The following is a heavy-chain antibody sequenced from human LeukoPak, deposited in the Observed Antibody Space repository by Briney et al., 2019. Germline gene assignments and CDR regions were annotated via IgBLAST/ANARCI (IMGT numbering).Heavy chain of an antibody. CDR2: ISGSGGNT. CDR3: AKSSDYYDSSRFDY. J-gene: IGHJ4*02. V-gene: IGHV3-23*01. Sequence: GVSLRLSCAASGFTFNSYAMRWVPQAPGKGLEWVSTISGSGGNTYYADSVKGRFTISRDNSKNTLYLQMNSLRAEDTAVYYCAKSSDYYDSSRFDYWGQGTLVTVSS. D-gene: IGHD3-22*01. CDR1: GFTFNSYA.